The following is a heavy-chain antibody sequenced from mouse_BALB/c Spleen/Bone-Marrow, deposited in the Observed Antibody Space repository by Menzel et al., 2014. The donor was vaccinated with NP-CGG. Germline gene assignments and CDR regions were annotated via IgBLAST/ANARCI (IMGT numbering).Heavy chain of an antibody. CDR1: GFTFSDYY. D-gene: IGHD2-1*01. V-gene: IGHV5-12*02. J-gene: IGHJ4*01. CDR2: ISNGGGST. Sequence: VQLKDSGGGLVQPGGSLKLSCATSGFTFSDYYMYWVRQTPEKRLEWVAYISNGGGSTYYPDTVKGRFTISRDNAKNTLYLRMSRLKSEDTAMYYCARHLYGNYGAMDYWGQGTSVTVSS. CDR3: ARHLYGNYGAMDY.